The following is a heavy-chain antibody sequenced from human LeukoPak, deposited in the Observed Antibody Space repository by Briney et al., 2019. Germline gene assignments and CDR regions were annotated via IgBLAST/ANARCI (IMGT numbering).Heavy chain of an antibody. Sequence: GGSLRLSCEASGFALTAYGMSWVRQAPGKGLEWVSHSSAYLSIKKYADSVKGRFTISRDNFRNTLYLQMNSLRVEDTAIYYCARDHGTCWSPDYWGPGTLVTVSS. J-gene: IGHJ4*01. CDR2: SSAYLSIK. V-gene: IGHV3-23*01. D-gene: IGHD6-13*01. CDR3: ARDHGTCWSPDY. CDR1: GFALTAYG.